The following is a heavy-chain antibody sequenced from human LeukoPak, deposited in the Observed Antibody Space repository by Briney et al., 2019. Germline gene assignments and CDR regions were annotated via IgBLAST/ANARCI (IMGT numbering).Heavy chain of an antibody. CDR2: IIPIFSTA. Sequence: ASVKVSCKASGGTFSSYAISWVRQAPGQGLEWMGGIIPIFSTANYAQKFQGRVTITADESTSTAYMELSSLRSEDTAVYYCAREGPDYYDSSGYYYDYWGQGTLVTVSS. CDR3: AREGPDYYDSSGYYYDY. V-gene: IGHV1-69*13. CDR1: GGTFSSYA. J-gene: IGHJ4*02. D-gene: IGHD3-22*01.